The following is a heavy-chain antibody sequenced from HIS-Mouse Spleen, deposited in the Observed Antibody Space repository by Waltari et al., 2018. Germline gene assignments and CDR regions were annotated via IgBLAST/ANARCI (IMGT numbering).Heavy chain of an antibody. Sequence: QLQLQESGPGLVKPSETLSLTCTVPGCSISSSSYYWGWIRQPPGKGLGWIGSIYYSGSTYYNPSLKSRVTISVDTSKNQFSLKLSSVTAADTAVYYCARVRIVGATKYFDYWGQGTLVTVSS. V-gene: IGHV4-39*07. CDR2: IYYSGST. J-gene: IGHJ4*02. D-gene: IGHD1-26*01. CDR3: ARVRIVGATKYFDY. CDR1: GCSISSSSYY.